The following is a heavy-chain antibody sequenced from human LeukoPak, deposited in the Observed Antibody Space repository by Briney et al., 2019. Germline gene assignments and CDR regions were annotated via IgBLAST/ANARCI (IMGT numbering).Heavy chain of an antibody. V-gene: IGHV4-59*01. CDR2: IYYSGGT. J-gene: IGHJ6*02. Sequence: SETLSLTCTVSGGSISSYYWSWIRQPPGKGLEWIGYIYYSGGTNYNPSLKSRVTISVDTSKNQFSLKLSSVTAADTAVYYCARVPGVYYYYGMDVWGQGTTVTVSS. CDR3: ARVPGVYYYYGMDV. D-gene: IGHD2-8*01. CDR1: GGSISSYY.